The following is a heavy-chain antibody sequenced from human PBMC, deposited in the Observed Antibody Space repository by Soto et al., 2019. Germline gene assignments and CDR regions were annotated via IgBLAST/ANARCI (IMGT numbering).Heavy chain of an antibody. D-gene: IGHD3-22*01. J-gene: IGHJ5*02. CDR1: GYTFTSYG. V-gene: IGHV1-18*01. CDR2: ISAYNGNT. CDR3: ADYYYDSSGQWGPNWFDP. Sequence: ASVKVSCKASGYTFTSYGISWVRQAPGQGLEWMGWISAYNGNTNYAQKLQGRVTMTTDTSTSTAYMELSSLRSEDTAVYYCADYYYDSSGQWGPNWFDPWGQGTLVTVSS.